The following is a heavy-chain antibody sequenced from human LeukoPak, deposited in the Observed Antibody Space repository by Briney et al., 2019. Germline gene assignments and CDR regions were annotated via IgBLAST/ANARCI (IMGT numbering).Heavy chain of an antibody. CDR3: ARPTTVTTIPADAFDI. Sequence: NPGGSLRLSCAASGFIFSDYTMNWVRQAPGKGLEWVSSISSSGTYKYYADSVKGRFTISGDNAQNSLYLQMNCLRAEDSSVYYCARPTTVTTIPADAFDIWGQGTMVTVSS. D-gene: IGHD4-17*01. V-gene: IGHV3-21*01. J-gene: IGHJ3*02. CDR2: ISSSGTYK. CDR1: GFIFSDYT.